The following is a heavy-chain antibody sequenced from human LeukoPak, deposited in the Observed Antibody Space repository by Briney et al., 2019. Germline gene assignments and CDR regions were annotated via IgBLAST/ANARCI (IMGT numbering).Heavy chain of an antibody. CDR1: GFTFSGSG. CDR2: ISYDGSNK. Sequence: PGGSLRLSCAASGFTFSGSGMHWVRQAPDKGLEWVAVISYDGSNKYYADSVKGRFTISRDNSKNTLYLQMNSLRAEDTAVYYCAKERSSWYFDYWGQGTLVTVSS. V-gene: IGHV3-30*18. CDR3: AKERSSWYFDY. D-gene: IGHD6-13*01. J-gene: IGHJ4*02.